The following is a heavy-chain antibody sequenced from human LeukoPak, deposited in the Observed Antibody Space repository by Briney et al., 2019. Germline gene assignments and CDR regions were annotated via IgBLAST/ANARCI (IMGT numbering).Heavy chain of an antibody. D-gene: IGHD6-19*01. Sequence: SVKLSCKASGVTFSSYAISWVRQAPGQGLEWMGGIIPIFGTANYAQNFQGRVTITADKSTSTAYMERSSLRSEDTAAYYCARGYSSGWTDYYYGMDVWGKGTTVTVSS. J-gene: IGHJ6*04. CDR3: ARGYSSGWTDYYYGMDV. CDR1: GVTFSSYA. CDR2: IIPIFGTA. V-gene: IGHV1-69*06.